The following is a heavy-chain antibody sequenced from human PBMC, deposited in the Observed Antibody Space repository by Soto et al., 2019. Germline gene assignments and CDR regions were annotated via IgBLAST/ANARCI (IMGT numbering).Heavy chain of an antibody. Sequence: PVGSLRLSCAASGFTFDDYAMHWVRQAPGKGLEWVSGISWNSGSIGYADSVKGRFTISRDNAKNSLYLQMNSLRAEDTALYYCAKGHNYGDYYFDYWGQGTLVTVSS. D-gene: IGHD4-17*01. CDR2: ISWNSGSI. CDR1: GFTFDDYA. CDR3: AKGHNYGDYYFDY. V-gene: IGHV3-9*01. J-gene: IGHJ4*02.